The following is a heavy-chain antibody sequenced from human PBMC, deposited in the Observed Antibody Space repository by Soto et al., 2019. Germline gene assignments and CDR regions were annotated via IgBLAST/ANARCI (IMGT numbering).Heavy chain of an antibody. V-gene: IGHV1-69*13. J-gene: IGHJ5*02. CDR3: ARDRAPRGWSYLDP. CDR1: GGSFSDYA. D-gene: IGHD2-15*01. CDR2: IIPIFGTP. Sequence: SSVKVSCKAFGGSFSDYAISWVRQAPGQGLEWMGGIIPIFGTPNYAQKFQDRVTFTAHESTNTAYMELSRLTSEDTAVYYCARDRAPRGWSYLDPWGQGTQVTVSS.